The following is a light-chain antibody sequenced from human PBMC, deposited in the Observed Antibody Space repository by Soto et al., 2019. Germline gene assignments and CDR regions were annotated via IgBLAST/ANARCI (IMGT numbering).Light chain of an antibody. CDR1: SGHSSYA. J-gene: IGLJ2*01. CDR3: QTWGTDIHLV. V-gene: IGLV4-69*01. Sequence: QPVLTQSPSASASLGASVKLTCTLSSGHSSYAIAWHQQQPEKGPRYLMKVNSDGSHSKGDGIPDRLSGSSSGAERYLTISSLQSEDEADYYCQTWGTDIHLVFGGGTKLTVL. CDR2: VNSDGSH.